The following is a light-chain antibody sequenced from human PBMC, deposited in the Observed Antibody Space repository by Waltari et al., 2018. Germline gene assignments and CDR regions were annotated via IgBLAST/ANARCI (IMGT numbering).Light chain of an antibody. CDR3: HQRSLWPWT. J-gene: IGKJ1*01. CDR1: QTVSTY. CDR2: DAS. V-gene: IGKV3-11*01. Sequence: ILLTQSPATLSLSPGERATLSCRASQTVSTYLAWFQQKPGQAPRLLIYDASNRAPGIPARFSGSGSGTDFSLTISSLEPEDFAVYYCHQRSLWPWTFGQGTKVAIK.